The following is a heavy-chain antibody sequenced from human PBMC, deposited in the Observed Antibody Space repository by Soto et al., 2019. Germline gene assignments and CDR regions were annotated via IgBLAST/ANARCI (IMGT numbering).Heavy chain of an antibody. Sequence: EVQLVETGGGLIQPGGSLRLSCLASGFSVTTNYIIWVRQPPGKGLEWVSTTFTGGSTHYADSVKGRFSISRDNTNNTVYLQMNKLRVEDTAVYYCAKKPPSSSQGWDCGMDVWGQWTTVPVSS. J-gene: IGHJ6*02. CDR2: TFTGGST. CDR1: GFSVTTNY. V-gene: IGHV3-53*02. D-gene: IGHD1-26*01. CDR3: AKKPPSSSQGWDCGMDV.